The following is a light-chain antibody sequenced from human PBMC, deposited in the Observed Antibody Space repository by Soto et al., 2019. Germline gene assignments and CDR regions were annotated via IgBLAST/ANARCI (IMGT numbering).Light chain of an antibody. Sequence: DLQMTQSPSSLSASVGDRVTITCRASQSISSYLNWYQQKPGKAPKLLIYAASSLQSGVTSRFSGSGSGTDFTLTISSLQPEDFATYYCQQSYSTLPLTFGGGTKVEIK. J-gene: IGKJ4*01. CDR3: QQSYSTLPLT. CDR2: AAS. CDR1: QSISSY. V-gene: IGKV1-39*01.